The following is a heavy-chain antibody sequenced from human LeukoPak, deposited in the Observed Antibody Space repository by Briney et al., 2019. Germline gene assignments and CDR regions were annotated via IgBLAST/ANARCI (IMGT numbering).Heavy chain of an antibody. V-gene: IGHV4-30-4*01. CDR3: ARLLQLYCSSTSCYWSPFDP. Sequence: SQTLSLTCTVSGGSISSGDYYWSWIRQPPGTGLEWIGYIYYSGSTYYNPSLKSRVTISVDTSKNQFSLKLSSVTAADTAVYYCARLLQLYCSSTSCYWSPFDPWGQGTLVTVSS. CDR1: GGSISSGDYY. D-gene: IGHD2-2*01. J-gene: IGHJ5*02. CDR2: IYYSGST.